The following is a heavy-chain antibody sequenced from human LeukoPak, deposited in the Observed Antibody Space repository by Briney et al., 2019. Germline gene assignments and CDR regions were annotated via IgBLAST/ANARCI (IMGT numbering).Heavy chain of an antibody. D-gene: IGHD2-21*02. Sequence: GGSLRLSCAASGFTFSSYAMSWVRQAPGKGLEWVSAISGSGGSTYYADSVKGRFTISRDNSKNTLYLQMNSLRAEDTAVYYCAKALAYCGGDCYFPFDYWGQGTLVTVSS. CDR1: GFTFSSYA. CDR2: ISGSGGST. J-gene: IGHJ4*02. CDR3: AKALAYCGGDCYFPFDY. V-gene: IGHV3-23*01.